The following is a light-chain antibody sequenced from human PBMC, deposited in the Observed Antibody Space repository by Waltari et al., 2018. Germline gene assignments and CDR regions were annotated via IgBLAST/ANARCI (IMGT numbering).Light chain of an antibody. CDR1: SSTIGAGYD. CDR2: DNS. CDR3: QSYDSSLSLV. J-gene: IGLJ2*01. V-gene: IGLV1-40*01. Sequence: QSVLTPPPSVSGAPGQRVTIPCTWSSSTIGAGYDFPWYQQLPGTAPKLLIYDNSNRPSGVPDRFSGSKSGTSASLAITGLQAEDEADYYCQSYDSSLSLVFGGGTKLTVL.